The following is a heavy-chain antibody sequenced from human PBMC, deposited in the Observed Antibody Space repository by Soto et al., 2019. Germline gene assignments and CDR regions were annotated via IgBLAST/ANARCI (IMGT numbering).Heavy chain of an antibody. CDR3: AGGPGVARNY. CDR1: GGSISSGGYS. D-gene: IGHD5-12*01. Sequence: QLQLQESGSGLVKPSQTLSLTCAVSGGSISSGGYSWSWIRQPPGKGLEWIGYIYHSRSTYYTPSLKARVTISVDRSTNQLSLKLSSVTAADTAVYYCAGGPGVARNYWGQGTLVTVSS. J-gene: IGHJ4*02. V-gene: IGHV4-30-2*01. CDR2: IYHSRST.